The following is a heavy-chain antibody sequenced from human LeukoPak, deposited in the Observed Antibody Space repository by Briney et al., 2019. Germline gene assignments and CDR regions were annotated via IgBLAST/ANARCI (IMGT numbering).Heavy chain of an antibody. Sequence: ASVKVSCKASGGTFSSYAISWVRQAPGQGLEWMGWISAYNGNTNYAQKLQGRVTMTTDTSTSTAYMELRSLRSDDTAVYYCARKYYYGSGSYHNWFDPWGQGTLVTVSS. J-gene: IGHJ5*02. D-gene: IGHD3-10*01. CDR2: ISAYNGNT. CDR1: GGTFSSYA. CDR3: ARKYYYGSGSYHNWFDP. V-gene: IGHV1-18*01.